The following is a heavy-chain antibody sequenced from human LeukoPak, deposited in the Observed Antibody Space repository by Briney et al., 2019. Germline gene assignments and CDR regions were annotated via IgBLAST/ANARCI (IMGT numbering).Heavy chain of an antibody. CDR3: ARGMTTGPDP. J-gene: IGHJ5*02. CDR1: GGSISSYS. Sequence: SETLSLSCTVSGGSISSYSWSWIRQPPGKGLEWIGYIYYSGSTNYNPSLKSRLTISVDTSKNQFSLKLSSVTAADTAVYYCARGMTTGPDPWGQGILVTVSS. D-gene: IGHD4-17*01. CDR2: IYYSGST. V-gene: IGHV4-59*08.